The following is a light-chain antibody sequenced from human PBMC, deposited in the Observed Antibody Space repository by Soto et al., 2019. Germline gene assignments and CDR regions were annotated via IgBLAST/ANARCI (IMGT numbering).Light chain of an antibody. CDR1: QDVSHF. Sequence: DIQMTQSPSSLSASIGDRVTITCQASQDVSHFLNWFQQRPGKAPKLLIYDASTLGRGVPSRFSGRGSGSRFTFTITSLQPEDIATYYCQQYDRLPWTFGQGTKVEMK. J-gene: IGKJ1*01. CDR2: DAS. V-gene: IGKV1-33*01. CDR3: QQYDRLPWT.